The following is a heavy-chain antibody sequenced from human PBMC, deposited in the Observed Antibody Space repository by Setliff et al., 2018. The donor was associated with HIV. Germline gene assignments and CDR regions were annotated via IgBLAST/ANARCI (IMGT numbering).Heavy chain of an antibody. D-gene: IGHD5-12*01. CDR1: GGSFRSSRYY. V-gene: IGHV4-39*01. CDR3: ARPSFGVGGGSMFDS. CDR2: IHYGGFF. Sequence: SETLSLTCTVSGGSFRSSRYYWGWIRQPPGKGLEWIGNIHYGGFFWYSPSLKSRVTISVDTSKNQFSLNLSFATAADTAVYYCARPSFGVGGGSMFDSWGQGIVVTVSS. J-gene: IGHJ4*02.